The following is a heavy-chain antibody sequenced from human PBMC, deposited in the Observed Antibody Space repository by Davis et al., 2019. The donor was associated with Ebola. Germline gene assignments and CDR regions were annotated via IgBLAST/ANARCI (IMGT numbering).Heavy chain of an antibody. J-gene: IGHJ4*02. CDR1: GFTFSSYA. CDR2: ISGSGGST. CDR3: AKAHIAVAVYY. D-gene: IGHD6-19*01. V-gene: IGHV3-23*01. Sequence: GESLKISCAASGFTFSSYAMSWVRQAPGKGLEWVSAISGSGGSTYYADSVKGRFTISRDNSKNTLHLQMNSLRAEDTAVYYCAKAHIAVAVYYWGQGTLVTVSS.